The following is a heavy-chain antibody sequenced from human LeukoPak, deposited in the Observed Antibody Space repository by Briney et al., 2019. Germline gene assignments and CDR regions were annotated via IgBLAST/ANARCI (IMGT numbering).Heavy chain of an antibody. Sequence: PGGSLRLSCAASGFSFSSYNMNWVRQAPGKGLEWVSFISSSSSYIYYADSLKGRFTISRDNAKNSLYLQMNSLRAEDTAVYYCARRSAAKDAFDIWGQGTKVTVSS. D-gene: IGHD6-25*01. CDR2: ISSSSSYI. CDR1: GFSFSSYN. V-gene: IGHV3-21*01. CDR3: ARRSAAKDAFDI. J-gene: IGHJ3*02.